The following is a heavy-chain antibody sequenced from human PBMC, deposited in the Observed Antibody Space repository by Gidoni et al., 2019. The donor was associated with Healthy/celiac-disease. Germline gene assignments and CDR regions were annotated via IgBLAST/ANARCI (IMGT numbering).Heavy chain of an antibody. J-gene: IGHJ6*02. CDR2: ISSSSSYI. CDR1: GFTFRSYS. V-gene: IGHV3-21*01. CDR3: ARDVDGYGMDV. Sequence: EVQLVESGGGLVKPGWSLRLSCAASGFTFRSYSMNWVRQAPGKGLEWVSSISSSSSYIYYADSVKGRFTISRDNAKNSLYLQMNSLRAEDTAVYYCARDVDGYGMDVWGQGTTVTVSS.